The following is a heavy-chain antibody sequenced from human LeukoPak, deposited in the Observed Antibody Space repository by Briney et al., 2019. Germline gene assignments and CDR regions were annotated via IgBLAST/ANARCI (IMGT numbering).Heavy chain of an antibody. CDR1: GFIVSSNY. V-gene: IGHV3-53*01. D-gene: IGHD1-26*01. J-gene: IGHJ4*02. CDR2: IYSGGST. CDR3: ARDTSGSYDY. Sequence: PGGSLRLSCAASGFIVSSNYMSWVRQAPGKGLEWVSIIYSGGSTYYADSVKGRFTISRDNSKNTLYLQMNSLRAEDTAVYYCARDTSGSYDYWGQGTLVTVSS.